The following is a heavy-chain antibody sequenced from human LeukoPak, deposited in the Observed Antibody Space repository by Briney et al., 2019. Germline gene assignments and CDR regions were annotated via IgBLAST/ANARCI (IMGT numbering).Heavy chain of an antibody. J-gene: IGHJ4*02. CDR1: GGSISSYY. V-gene: IGHV4-59*01. CDR2: IYYSGST. Sequence: SETLPLTCTVSGGSISSYYWSWIRQPPGKGLEWIGYIYYSGSTNYNPSLKSRVTISVDTSKNQFSLKLSSVTAADTAVYYCARGSVAAAYWGQGTLVTVSS. CDR3: ARGSVAAAY. D-gene: IGHD2-15*01.